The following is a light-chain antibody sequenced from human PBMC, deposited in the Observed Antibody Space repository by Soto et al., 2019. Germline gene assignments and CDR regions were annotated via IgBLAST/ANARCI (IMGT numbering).Light chain of an antibody. V-gene: IGLV1-44*01. J-gene: IGLJ3*02. CDR3: AAWDDSLNGPV. CDR1: SSNIGTNT. Sequence: QSVLTQPPSASGTPGQRVTISCSGSSSNIGTNTVNWYQQLPATAPKLLIYSDSQRPSGVPDRFSGSKSGTSASLAISGLQSEDEADYYCAAWDDSLNGPVFGGGTQLTVL. CDR2: SDS.